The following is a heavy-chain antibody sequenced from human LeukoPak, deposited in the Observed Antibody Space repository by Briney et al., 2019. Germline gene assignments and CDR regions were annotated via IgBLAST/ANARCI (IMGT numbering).Heavy chain of an antibody. CDR3: AAAPAGYSSSWYIYY. J-gene: IGHJ4*02. D-gene: IGHD6-13*01. V-gene: IGHV4-38-2*02. CDR1: GYSISSGYY. CDR2: IYHSGST. Sequence: SETLSLTCTVSGYSISSGYYWGWIRQPPGKGLEWIGSIYHSGSTYYNPSLKSRVTISVDTSKNQFSLKLSSVTAADTAVYYCAAAPAGYSSSWYIYYWGQGTLVTVSS.